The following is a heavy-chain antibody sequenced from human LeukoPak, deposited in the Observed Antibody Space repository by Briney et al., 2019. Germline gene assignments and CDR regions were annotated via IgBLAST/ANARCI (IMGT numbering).Heavy chain of an antibody. CDR1: GFTFSSYA. Sequence: GGSLRLSCAASGFTFSSYAMSWFGQPPGKGLEWFSAFIGGGGSTYYADSVKGRFTISRDNSKNTLYLQMNSLRAEDTAVYYCAKAGGLQSNYYYYYGMDVWGQGTTVTVSS. D-gene: IGHD4-11*01. CDR3: AKAGGLQSNYYYYYGMDV. J-gene: IGHJ6*02. CDR2: FIGGGGST. V-gene: IGHV3-23*01.